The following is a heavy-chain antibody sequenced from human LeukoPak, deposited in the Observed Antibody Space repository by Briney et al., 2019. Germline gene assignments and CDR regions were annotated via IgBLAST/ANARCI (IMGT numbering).Heavy chain of an antibody. CDR2: IYSGGST. V-gene: IGHV3-53*01. Sequence: TGESLRLSCAASGFTVSSIYMSWVRQAPGKGLEWVSVIYSGGSTYYADSVKGRFTISRDNSKNTLYLQMNSLRAEDTAIYYCARTLGSGSYYGYWGQGTLVTVSS. D-gene: IGHD1-26*01. J-gene: IGHJ4*02. CDR1: GFTVSSIY. CDR3: ARTLGSGSYYGY.